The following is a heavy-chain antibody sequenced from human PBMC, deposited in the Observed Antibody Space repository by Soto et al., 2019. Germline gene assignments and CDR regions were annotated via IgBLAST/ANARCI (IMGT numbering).Heavy chain of an antibody. CDR1: GFTFSSYS. V-gene: IGHV3-21*01. Sequence: EVQLVESGGGLVKPGGSLRLSCAASGFTFSSYSMNWVRQAPGKGLEWVSSISSSSSYIYYADSVKGRFTISRDNAKNSLYLQMNSLRAEDTAVYYCARGGSYGDYAWGYGMDVWGQGTTVTVSS. J-gene: IGHJ6*02. CDR3: ARGGSYGDYAWGYGMDV. CDR2: ISSSSSYI. D-gene: IGHD4-17*01.